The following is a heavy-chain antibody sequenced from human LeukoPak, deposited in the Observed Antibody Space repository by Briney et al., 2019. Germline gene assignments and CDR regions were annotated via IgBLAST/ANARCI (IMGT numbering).Heavy chain of an antibody. CDR3: ARAPIRRSSSGYYYLGS. CDR1: GFTFSSYE. CDR2: ISSSGSTI. Sequence: GGSLRLSCAASGFTFSSYEMKWVRQAPGKGLEGVSYISSSGSTIYYADSVKGRFTISRDDAKNSLYLQMNSLRAEDTAVYYCARAPIRRSSSGYYYLGSWGQGTLVTVSS. J-gene: IGHJ5*02. D-gene: IGHD3-22*01. V-gene: IGHV3-48*03.